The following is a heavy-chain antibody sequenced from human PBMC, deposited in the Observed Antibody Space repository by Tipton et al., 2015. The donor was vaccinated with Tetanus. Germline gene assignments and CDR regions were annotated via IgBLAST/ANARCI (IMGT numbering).Heavy chain of an antibody. CDR3: AGPWGGAFDI. Sequence: LRLSCAASGFTFKSYTLNWVRQAPGKGPEWIGYIFYSGSTDYNPSLKSRVTISMDTSKNQFSLKLSSVTAADTAVYYCAGPWGGAFDIWGQGTMVTVSS. D-gene: IGHD3-16*01. CDR2: IFYSGST. CDR1: GFTFKSYTL. V-gene: IGHV4-31*02. J-gene: IGHJ3*02.